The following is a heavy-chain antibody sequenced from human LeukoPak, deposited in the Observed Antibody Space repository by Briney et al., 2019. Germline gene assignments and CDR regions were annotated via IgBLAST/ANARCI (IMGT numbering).Heavy chain of an antibody. CDR2: IYTSGST. J-gene: IGHJ4*02. V-gene: IGHV4-4*07. Sequence: SETLSLTCTVSGGSISSYYWSWIRQPAGKGLEWIGRIYTSGSTNYNPSLKSRVTISVDTSKNQFSLKLSSVTAADTAVYYCARVSYDSSGYYSYFDYWGQGTLVTVSS. CDR1: GGSISSYY. D-gene: IGHD3-22*01. CDR3: ARVSYDSSGYYSYFDY.